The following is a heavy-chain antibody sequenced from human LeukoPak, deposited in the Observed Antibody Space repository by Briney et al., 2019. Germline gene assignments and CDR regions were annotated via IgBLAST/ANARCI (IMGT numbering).Heavy chain of an antibody. CDR2: ISIYNGNT. V-gene: IGHV1-18*01. CDR1: GYTFTSYD. CDR3: AREDFGDYYFDS. J-gene: IGHJ4*02. D-gene: IGHD4-17*01. Sequence: GASVKVSCKASGYTFTSYDITWVRQAPGQGLEWLGWISIYNGNTKYAQKLQDRVTMTTDTSTSTAYMELRGLRSDDTAMYYCAREDFGDYYFDSWGQGTLVTVSS.